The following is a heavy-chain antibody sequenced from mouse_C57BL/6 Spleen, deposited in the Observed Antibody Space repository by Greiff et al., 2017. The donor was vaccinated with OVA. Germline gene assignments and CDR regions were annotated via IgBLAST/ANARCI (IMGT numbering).Heavy chain of an antibody. J-gene: IGHJ2*01. D-gene: IGHD4-1*01. CDR2: ISSGGDYI. V-gene: IGHV5-9-1*02. Sequence: EVQRVESGEGLVKPGGSLKLSCAASGFTFSSYAMSWVRQTPEKRLEWVAYISSGGDYIYYADTVKGRFTISRDNARNTLYLQMSSLKSEDTAMYYCTRALTGTLYFDYWGQGTTLTVSS. CDR1: GFTFSSYA. CDR3: TRALTGTLYFDY.